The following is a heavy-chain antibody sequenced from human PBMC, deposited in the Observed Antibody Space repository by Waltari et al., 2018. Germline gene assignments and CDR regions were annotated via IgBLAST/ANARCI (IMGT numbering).Heavy chain of an antibody. CDR1: GFTLSSNA. Sequence: EVQLLESGGGLVQPGGSLRLSCAAAGFTLSSNAMTWVRQAPGKGLEGVSGIRGGGSIVYSDSVKGRFTISKDNSKNTLYLQIDSLRAEDTAIYYCAKSDTTGYLHSLDYWGQGILVSVSS. CDR2: IRGGGSI. CDR3: AKSDTTGYLHSLDY. J-gene: IGHJ4*02. V-gene: IGHV3-23*01. D-gene: IGHD3-9*01.